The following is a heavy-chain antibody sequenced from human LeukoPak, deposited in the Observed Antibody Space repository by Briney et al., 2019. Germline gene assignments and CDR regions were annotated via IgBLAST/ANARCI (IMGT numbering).Heavy chain of an antibody. CDR3: AREYCSGGRCYFDY. D-gene: IGHD2-15*01. V-gene: IGHV3-53*01. CDR1: GFTVSSNH. Sequence: GGSLRLSCAASGFTVSSNHMTWVRQAPTKGLEWVSLIYSGGITYYADSVKGRFTIFRDSSKDTLYLEMNRLRAEDTAVYYCAREYCSGGRCYFDYWGQGTLVTVSS. J-gene: IGHJ4*02. CDR2: IYSGGIT.